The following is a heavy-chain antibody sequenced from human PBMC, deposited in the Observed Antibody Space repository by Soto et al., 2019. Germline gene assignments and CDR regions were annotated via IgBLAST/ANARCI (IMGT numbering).Heavy chain of an antibody. CDR3: VRELGLAY. D-gene: IGHD7-27*01. CDR2: INKDGSQK. Sequence: PGWSLRLSCAASGFTLSNYWMTWVRQAPGKGLEWVANINKDGSQKNYVDSVKGRFTIARDNGQNSLSLQINSLRVEDTAVYYCVRELGLAYWGQGALVAVYS. V-gene: IGHV3-7*03. CDR1: GFTLSNYW. J-gene: IGHJ4*02.